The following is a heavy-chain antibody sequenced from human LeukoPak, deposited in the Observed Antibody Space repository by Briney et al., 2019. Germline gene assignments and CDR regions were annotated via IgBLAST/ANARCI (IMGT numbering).Heavy chain of an antibody. D-gene: IGHD1-1*01. CDR1: GYTFPSYG. CDR2: INAYNGNT. Sequence: GASVKVSCKASGYTFPSYGFSWVRQAPGQGLEWMGWINAYNGNTNYAQKLQGRVTMTTDTSTSTAYMELRSLRFDDTAVYYCARRQGTTLSFDYWGQGTLVTVSS. V-gene: IGHV1-18*01. CDR3: ARRQGTTLSFDY. J-gene: IGHJ4*02.